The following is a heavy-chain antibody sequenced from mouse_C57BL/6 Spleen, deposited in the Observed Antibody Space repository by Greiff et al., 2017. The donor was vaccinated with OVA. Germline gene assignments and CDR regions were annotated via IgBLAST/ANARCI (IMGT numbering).Heavy chain of an antibody. V-gene: IGHV1-26*01. J-gene: IGHJ4*01. CDR3: ARGVYGNDAMDY. CDR1: GYTFTDYY. Sequence: EVKLQQSGPELVKPGASVKISCKASGYTFTDYYMNWVKQSHGKSLEWIGDINPNNGGTSYNQKFKGKATLTVDKSSSTAYMELRSLTSEDSAVYYCARGVYGNDAMDYWGQGTSVTVSS. CDR2: INPNNGGT. D-gene: IGHD2-10*02.